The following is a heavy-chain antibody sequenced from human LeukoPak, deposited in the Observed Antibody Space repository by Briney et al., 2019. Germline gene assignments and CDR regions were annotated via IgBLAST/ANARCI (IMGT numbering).Heavy chain of an antibody. Sequence: GGSLRLSCAASGFAFNVYAMSWLRQPPGKGLEWVSSINANSGTTSYAASVRRRFSISTANSKSTLYLQPSTLRADDTATYYRAKPISGGLAVTADWFHPWGQGTLVVVSS. CDR3: AKPISGGLAVTADWFHP. CDR2: INANSGTT. V-gene: IGHV3-23*01. J-gene: IGHJ5*01. CDR1: GFAFNVYA. D-gene: IGHD6-19*01.